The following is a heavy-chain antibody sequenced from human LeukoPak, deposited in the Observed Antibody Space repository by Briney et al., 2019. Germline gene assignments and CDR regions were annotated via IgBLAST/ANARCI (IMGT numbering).Heavy chain of an antibody. CDR1: GYTLTELS. CDR2: FDPEDGET. D-gene: IGHD1-26*01. V-gene: IGHV1-24*01. Sequence: GASVKVSCKVSGYTLTELSMHWVRQAPGKGLEWMGGFDPEDGETIYAQKFQGRVTMTEDTSTDTAYMELSSLRSEDTAEYYCATESYSGSYLYAFDIWGQGTMVTVSS. CDR3: ATESYSGSYLYAFDI. J-gene: IGHJ3*02.